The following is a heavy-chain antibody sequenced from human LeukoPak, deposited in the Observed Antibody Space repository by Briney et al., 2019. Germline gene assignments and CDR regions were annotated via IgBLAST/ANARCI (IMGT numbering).Heavy chain of an antibody. CDR1: GFTFSSYG. CDR2: IRYDGSNK. Sequence: GGSLRLSCAASGFTFSSYGMHWVRQAPEKGPEWVAFIRYDGSNKYYADSVKGRFTISRDNSKNTLYLQMNSLRAEDTAVYYCAKEAHIVVVPAALDIWGQGTMVTVSS. CDR3: AKEAHIVVVPAALDI. D-gene: IGHD2-2*01. J-gene: IGHJ3*02. V-gene: IGHV3-30*02.